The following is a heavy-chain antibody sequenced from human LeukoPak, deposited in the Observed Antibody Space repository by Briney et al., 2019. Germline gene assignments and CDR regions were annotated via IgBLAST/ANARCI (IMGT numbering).Heavy chain of an antibody. CDR1: GGSFSGYH. Sequence: PSETLSLTCAVYGGSFSGYHWTWIRQPPGKGLEWIGEINHSGSINYNPSLKSRVTISVDASKNQFSLKLSSVTAEDTAVYYCARRGYCSSYSCYRPLDYWGQGTLVTVSS. J-gene: IGHJ4*02. CDR2: INHSGSI. V-gene: IGHV4-34*01. D-gene: IGHD2-2*01. CDR3: ARRGYCSSYSCYRPLDY.